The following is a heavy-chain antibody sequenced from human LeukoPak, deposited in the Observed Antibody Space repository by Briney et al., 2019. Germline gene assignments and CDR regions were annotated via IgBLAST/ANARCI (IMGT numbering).Heavy chain of an antibody. CDR2: MFHSGTT. J-gene: IGHJ4*02. CDR3: VRTNPWDLTYYFDY. V-gene: IGHV4-59*11. CDR1: GGSIKSHF. Sequence: SETLSLTCTVSGGSIKSHFWSWVRQPPGKGLEWIGYMFHSGTTNYNPSLKSRVTISVDTSKNQFSLRLTSVTAADTAVYYCVRTNPWDLTYYFDYWGQGTLVTVSS. D-gene: IGHD1-14*01.